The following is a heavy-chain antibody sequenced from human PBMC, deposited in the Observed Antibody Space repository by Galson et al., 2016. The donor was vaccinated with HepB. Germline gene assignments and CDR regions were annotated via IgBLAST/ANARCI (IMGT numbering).Heavy chain of an antibody. CDR2: IYHGGNT. J-gene: IGHJ4*02. CDR3: ARGSRLSGHDF. Sequence: SETLSLTCAVYGGSFSDYSWNWIRQSPGKGPEWIGEIYHGGNTKYNSFLKSRISISIDTSKNEFSLKVTSVTAADTGVYYCARGSRLSGHDFWGQGTLVTVSS. D-gene: IGHD3-10*01. CDR1: GGSFSDYS. V-gene: IGHV4-34*01.